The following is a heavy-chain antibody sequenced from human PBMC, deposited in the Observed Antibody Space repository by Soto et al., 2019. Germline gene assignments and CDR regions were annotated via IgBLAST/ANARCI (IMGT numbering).Heavy chain of an antibody. Sequence: QVQLVQSGGEVKKPGASVTVSCKASGYTFINYHITWVRQAPGQGLEWMAWINTYNGMTDYAQRFQDRVTTTRDTSTSTAYMELRNLGSDDTAVYFCAKSPRGEMATDWGQGTLVTVSS. CDR3: AKSPRGEMATD. CDR2: INTYNGMT. CDR1: GYTFINYH. D-gene: IGHD5-12*01. V-gene: IGHV1-18*01. J-gene: IGHJ4*02.